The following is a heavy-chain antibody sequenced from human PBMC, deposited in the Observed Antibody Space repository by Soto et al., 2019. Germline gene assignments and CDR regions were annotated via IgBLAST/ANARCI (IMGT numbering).Heavy chain of an antibody. CDR2: ISYDGSNK. D-gene: IGHD5-12*01. CDR1: GFTFSSYA. V-gene: IGHV3-30-3*01. Sequence: GGSLRLSCAASGFTFSSYAMHWVRQAPGKGLEWVAVISYDGSNKYYADSVKGRFTISRDNFKNTLYLQMNSLRAEDTAVYYCARTGGDGYNSPPGDAFDIWGQGTMVTVSS. CDR3: ARTGGDGYNSPPGDAFDI. J-gene: IGHJ3*02.